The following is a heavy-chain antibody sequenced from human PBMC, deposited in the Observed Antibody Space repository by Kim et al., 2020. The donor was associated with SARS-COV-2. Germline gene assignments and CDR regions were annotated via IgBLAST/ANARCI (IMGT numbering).Heavy chain of an antibody. V-gene: IGHV1-46*01. Sequence: GSTNYAPKFQGSVTMTSATSTSTVYMELSSLTSEDTAVYYCAKSLKGENFNYWGQGTLVTVSS. CDR2: GST. CDR3: AKSLKGENFNY. J-gene: IGHJ4*02.